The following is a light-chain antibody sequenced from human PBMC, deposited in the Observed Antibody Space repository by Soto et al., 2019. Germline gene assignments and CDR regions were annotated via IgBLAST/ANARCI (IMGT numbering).Light chain of an antibody. CDR3: QQCHFYWT. Sequence: DIQMTQSPSTLPASGGDRVTITCRASQTIGNWLAWYQQKPGKVPKLLIYNVSSLESGVPSRFSGSGSGTEFTLTISSLQPDDFATYYCQQCHFYWTFGQGTKVEIK. J-gene: IGKJ1*01. CDR2: NVS. CDR1: QTIGNW. V-gene: IGKV1-5*03.